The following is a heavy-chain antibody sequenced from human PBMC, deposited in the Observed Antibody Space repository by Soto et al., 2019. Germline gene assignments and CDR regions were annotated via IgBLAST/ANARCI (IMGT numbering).Heavy chain of an antibody. J-gene: IGHJ5*02. V-gene: IGHV1-69*01. Sequence: QVQLVQSGAEVKKPGSSVKVSCKASGGTFSSYAISWVRQAPGQGLEWMGGIIPIFGTANYAQKFQGRVTITADESTSTAYMELSSLRSEATAVYYCARANEQLARNRNWFDPWGQGPLVTVSS. CDR1: GGTFSSYA. CDR3: ARANEQLARNRNWFDP. D-gene: IGHD6-6*01. CDR2: IIPIFGTA.